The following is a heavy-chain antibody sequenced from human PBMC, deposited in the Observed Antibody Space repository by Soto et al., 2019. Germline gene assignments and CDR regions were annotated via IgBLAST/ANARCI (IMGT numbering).Heavy chain of an antibody. Sequence: EVQLVESGGGLVQPGRSMRLSCAASGFTFDDYAMHWVRQVPGKGLVWVSGINWNSGSIGYADSVKGRFAISRDNAKNSLHLQMNSLRAEDTAFYSCVKDEIINWYSGHVRHWGQGTLVTVSS. CDR1: GFTFDDYA. D-gene: IGHD1-26*01. CDR3: VKDEIINWYSGHVRH. CDR2: INWNSGSI. J-gene: IGHJ1*01. V-gene: IGHV3-9*01.